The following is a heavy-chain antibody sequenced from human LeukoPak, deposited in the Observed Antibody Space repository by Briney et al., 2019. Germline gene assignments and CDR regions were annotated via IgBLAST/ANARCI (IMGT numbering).Heavy chain of an antibody. CDR3: ARELRTPVSIYYFDN. V-gene: IGHV1-18*01. CDR2: ISAYIGNT. J-gene: IGHJ4*02. CDR1: GYNLTNYG. D-gene: IGHD5/OR15-5a*01. Sequence: ASVKVPCKASGYNLTNYGINWVRQAPGQGLEWMGWISAYIGNTVHAQKFQGRLTMTTDTSTSTAYMELRSLGSDDTAVYYCARELRTPVSIYYFDNWGQGTLVTVSS.